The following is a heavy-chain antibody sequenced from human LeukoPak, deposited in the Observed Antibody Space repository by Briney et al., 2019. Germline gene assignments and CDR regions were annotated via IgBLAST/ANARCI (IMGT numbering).Heavy chain of an antibody. V-gene: IGHV3-30*18. J-gene: IGHJ4*02. CDR1: GFTFSNHG. CDR3: AKEYTNVMDYFHY. Sequence: PGGSLRLSCAVSGFTFSNHGMHWVRQAPGKGLEWVAVVSYGGRKKYYADSVKGRFTISRDNSKNTLYLQMNSLRAEDTALYYCAKEYTNVMDYFHYWGQGTLVTVSS. CDR2: VSYGGRKK. D-gene: IGHD2-8*01.